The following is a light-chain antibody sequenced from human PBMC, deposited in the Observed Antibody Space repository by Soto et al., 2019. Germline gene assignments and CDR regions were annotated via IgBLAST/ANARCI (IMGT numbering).Light chain of an antibody. V-gene: IGKV3-15*01. Sequence: EIVLTQSPATLSFSPGERATLSSRASQSVSSNLAGDQQKPGQAPRLLCYWASPRATGRPARFSGTGAVTEFTLTSNSLQAADSAVYSCQQYYKWPRTFGPGTRLEIK. J-gene: IGKJ5*01. CDR1: QSVSSN. CDR3: QQYYKWPRT. CDR2: WAS.